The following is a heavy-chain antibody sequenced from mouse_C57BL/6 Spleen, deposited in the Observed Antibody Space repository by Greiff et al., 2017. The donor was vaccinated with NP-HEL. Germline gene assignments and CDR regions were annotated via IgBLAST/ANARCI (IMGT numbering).Heavy chain of an antibody. J-gene: IGHJ3*01. Sequence: VKLQESGPELVKPGASVKISCKASGYAFSSSWMNWVKQRPGKGLEWIGRIYPGDGDTNYNGKFKGKATLTADKSSSTAYMQLSSLTSEDSAVYFCARESNYDYDGAYWGQGTLVTVSA. D-gene: IGHD2-4*01. CDR3: ARESNYDYDGAY. V-gene: IGHV1-82*01. CDR1: GYAFSSSW. CDR2: IYPGDGDT.